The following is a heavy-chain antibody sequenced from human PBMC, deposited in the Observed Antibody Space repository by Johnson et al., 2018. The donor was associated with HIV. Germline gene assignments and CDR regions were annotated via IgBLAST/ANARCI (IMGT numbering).Heavy chain of an antibody. CDR2: IRYDGSNT. Sequence: VQLVESGGGVVQPGGSMRLSCAASGFTFSSYGMHWVRQAPGKGLEWVAFIRYDGSNTYYAASVKGRFTISRDNSKNTLYLQMNSLRAEDTAVYYCARLSWDSDAFDIWGQGTMVTVSS. J-gene: IGHJ3*02. CDR3: ARLSWDSDAFDI. D-gene: IGHD1-26*01. CDR1: GFTFSSYG. V-gene: IGHV3-30*02.